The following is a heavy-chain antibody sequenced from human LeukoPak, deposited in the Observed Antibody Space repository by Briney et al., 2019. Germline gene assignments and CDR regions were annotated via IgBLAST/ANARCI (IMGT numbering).Heavy chain of an antibody. J-gene: IGHJ3*02. V-gene: IGHV4-59*01. Sequence: PSETLSLTCTVSGGSISSYYWSWIRQPPGKGLEWIGYIYYSGSNNYNPSLQSRVTISVDTSKNQFSLKLSSVTAADTAVYYCARGPTPLAAAGTGAFDIWGQGTMVTVSS. CDR1: GGSISSYY. CDR3: ARGPTPLAAAGTGAFDI. D-gene: IGHD6-13*01. CDR2: IYYSGSN.